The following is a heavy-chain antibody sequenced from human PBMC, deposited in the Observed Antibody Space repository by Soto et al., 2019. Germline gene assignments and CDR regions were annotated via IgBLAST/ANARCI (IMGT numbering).Heavy chain of an antibody. CDR3: TEDITPRGADV. CDR1: GLSFHAAG. J-gene: IGHJ6*02. CDR2: IIWNTGRV. V-gene: IGHV3-9*01. Sequence: EVQLVESGGDLVQPGRSLRLSCAVSGLSFHAAGMHWVRQAPGKGLEWVSGIIWNTGRVGYADSVKGRFTISRDKTKNSLYLPMNSLRVEDTALYSCTEDITPRGADVWGQGTTVTVS.